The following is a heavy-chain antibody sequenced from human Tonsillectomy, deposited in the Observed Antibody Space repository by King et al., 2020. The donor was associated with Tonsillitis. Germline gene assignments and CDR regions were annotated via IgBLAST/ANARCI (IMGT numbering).Heavy chain of an antibody. V-gene: IGHV4-39*01. Sequence: MQLQESGPGLVKPSETLSLTCTVSAGSISSSTYYWGWIRQPPGKGLEWIGSIYYSGSTYYNPPLKSRVTISVDTSKNQFSLKRGSVTAADTAVYYCARHSAGYCSSTSCHSDYWGQGTLVTVSS. J-gene: IGHJ4*02. CDR3: ARHSAGYCSSTSCHSDY. CDR2: IYYSGST. D-gene: IGHD2-2*01. CDR1: AGSISSSTYY.